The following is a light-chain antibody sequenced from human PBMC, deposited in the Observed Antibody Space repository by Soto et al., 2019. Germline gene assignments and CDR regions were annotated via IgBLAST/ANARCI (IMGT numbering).Light chain of an antibody. CDR1: SSDVGGYDY. CDR2: EVS. J-gene: IGLJ2*01. Sequence: QSVLTQPASVSGSPGQSITISCTGTSSDVGGYDYVSWYQQNPGKAPKLMIYEVSNRPSGVSNRFSGSKSGNTASLTISGLQAEDEADYYCSSYTSSSHVVFGGGTKLTVL. CDR3: SSYTSSSHVV. V-gene: IGLV2-14*01.